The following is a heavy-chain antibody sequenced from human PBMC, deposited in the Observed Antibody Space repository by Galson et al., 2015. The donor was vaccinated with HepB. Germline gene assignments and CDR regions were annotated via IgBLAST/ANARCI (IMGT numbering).Heavy chain of an antibody. Sequence: PALVKPTQTLTLPCTFSGFSLSTSGMCVSWIRQPPGKALEWLALIDWDDDKYYSTSLKTRLTISKDTSKNQVVLTMTNMDPVDTATYYCARSDLTGDLVLDYYYMDVWGKGTTVTVSS. V-gene: IGHV2-70*01. CDR3: ARSDLTGDLVLDYYYMDV. J-gene: IGHJ6*03. CDR2: IDWDDDK. CDR1: GFSLSTSGMC. D-gene: IGHD7-27*01.